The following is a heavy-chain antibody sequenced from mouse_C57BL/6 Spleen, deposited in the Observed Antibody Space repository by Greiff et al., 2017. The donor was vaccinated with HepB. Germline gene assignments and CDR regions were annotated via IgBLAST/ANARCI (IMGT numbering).Heavy chain of an antibody. CDR2: IYPGDGDT. CDR1: GYAFSSSW. CDR3: AREELRRGFAY. Sequence: QVQLQQSGPELVKPGASVKISCKASGYAFSSSWMNWVKQRPGKGLEWIGRIYPGDGDTNYNGKFKGKATLTADKSSSTAYMQLSSLTSEDSAVYFCAREELRRGFAYWGQGTLVTVSA. J-gene: IGHJ3*01. V-gene: IGHV1-82*01.